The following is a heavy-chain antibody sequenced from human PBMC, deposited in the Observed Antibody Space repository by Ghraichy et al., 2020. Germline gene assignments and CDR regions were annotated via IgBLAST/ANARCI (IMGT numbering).Heavy chain of an antibody. V-gene: IGHV4-61*01. CDR2: IYYSGST. Sequence: SETLSLTCTVSGGSVSSGSYYWSWIRQPPGKGLEWIGYIYYSGSTNYNPSLKSRVTISVDTSKNQFSLKLSSVTAADTAVYYCARGPPGRGKYYYYGMDVWGQGTTVTVSS. CDR1: GGSVSSGSYY. J-gene: IGHJ6*02. D-gene: IGHD5-24*01. CDR3: ARGPPGRGKYYYYGMDV.